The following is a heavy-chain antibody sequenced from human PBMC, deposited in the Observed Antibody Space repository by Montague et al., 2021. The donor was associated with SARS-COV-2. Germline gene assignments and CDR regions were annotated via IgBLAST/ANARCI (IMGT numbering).Heavy chain of an antibody. CDR2: IDHTGSF. J-gene: IGHJ4*02. CDR3: ARGGPGSSATFEVVFFTLLDS. D-gene: IGHD3-3*01. Sequence: SETLSLTCTVYGDSLSSHSWTWVRQAPEKGLEWIGDIDHTGSFNYNPSLKSRVTMSIDASKNQFSLSLTSVTAADTSMYYCARGGPGSSATFEVVFFTLLDSWGQGTLVTVSS. CDR1: GDSLSSHS. V-gene: IGHV4-34*10.